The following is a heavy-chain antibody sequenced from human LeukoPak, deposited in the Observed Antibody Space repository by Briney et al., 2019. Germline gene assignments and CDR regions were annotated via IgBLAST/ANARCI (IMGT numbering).Heavy chain of an antibody. J-gene: IGHJ4*02. CDR2: IYYSGST. D-gene: IGHD6-19*01. CDR3: ARDLGSGWYFDY. Sequence: PSETLSLTCTVSGGSISSYYWSWIRQPPGKGLEWIGYIYYSGSTNYNPSLKGRVTISVDTSKNQFSLKLSSVTAADTAVYYCARDLGSGWYFDYWGQGTLVTVSS. CDR1: GGSISSYY. V-gene: IGHV4-59*01.